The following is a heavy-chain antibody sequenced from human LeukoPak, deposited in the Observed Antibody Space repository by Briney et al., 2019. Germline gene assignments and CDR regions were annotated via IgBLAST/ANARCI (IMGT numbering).Heavy chain of an antibody. CDR3: ATTKTYRGGSSWYY. CDR2: FDPEDGET. D-gene: IGHD1-26*01. CDR1: GYTLTELS. Sequence: ASVKVSCKVSGYTLTELSMHWVRQAPGKGLEWMGGFDPEDGETIYAQKFQGRVTMTEDTSTDTAYMELSSLRSEDTAVYYCATTKTYRGGSSWYYWGQGTLVTVSS. J-gene: IGHJ4*02. V-gene: IGHV1-24*01.